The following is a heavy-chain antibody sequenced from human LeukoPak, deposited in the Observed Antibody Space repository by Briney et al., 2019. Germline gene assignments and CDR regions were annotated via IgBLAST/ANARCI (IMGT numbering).Heavy chain of an antibody. V-gene: IGHV3-11*01. D-gene: IGHD5-24*01. J-gene: IGHJ4*02. CDR1: GFTFSDYY. CDR3: ARGRRGWLQLQWDY. CDR2: ISSSGSTI. Sequence: GGSLRLSCAASGFTFSDYYMSWIRQAPGKGLEWVSYISSSGSTIYYADSVKGRFTISRHNSKNTLYLQMNSLRAEDTAVYYCARGRRGWLQLQWDYWGQGTLVTVSS.